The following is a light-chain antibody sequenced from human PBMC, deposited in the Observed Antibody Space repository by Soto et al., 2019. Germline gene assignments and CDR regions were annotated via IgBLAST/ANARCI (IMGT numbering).Light chain of an antibody. CDR2: AAS. V-gene: IGKV1-9*01. Sequence: DIQLTQSPSFLSASIGDRVTITCRASQGINNYLAWYQQRPGKAPKLLIYAASTLQSGVPSRFSGSGSGTEFTLTISTLQPEDFVTYYCQQHNSYPLTFGGGTKVEIK. CDR1: QGINNY. CDR3: QQHNSYPLT. J-gene: IGKJ4*01.